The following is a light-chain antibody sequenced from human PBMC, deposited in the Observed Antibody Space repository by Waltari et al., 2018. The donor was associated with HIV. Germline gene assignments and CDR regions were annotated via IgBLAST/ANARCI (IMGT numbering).Light chain of an antibody. V-gene: IGLV2-11*01. CDR3: CSYAGSYTYV. J-gene: IGLJ1*01. CDR1: SSDVGGNNY. CDR2: DVS. Sequence: QSALTQPRSVSGSPGQSVTISCTVTSSDVGGNNYVSWYQQHPGKAPKRMIYDVSKRPAGVPDRFSGSKSGNTASLTISGLQAEDEADYYCCSYAGSYTYVFGTGTKVTVL.